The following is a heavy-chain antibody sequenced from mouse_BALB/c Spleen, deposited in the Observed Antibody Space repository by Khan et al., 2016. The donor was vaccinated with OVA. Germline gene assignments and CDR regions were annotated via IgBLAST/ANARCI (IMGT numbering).Heavy chain of an antibody. CDR1: GFNIKDTY. CDR2: IDPAIANT. V-gene: IGHV14-3*02. J-gene: IGHJ3*01. Sequence: VQLKQSGAELVKPGASVKMSCTASGFNIKDTYMHWVKQRPEQGLEWIGRIDPAIANTKYDPKFQGKATITADTSSNTVYLQLSSLTSEDTAVYYCVSPNWFAYWGQGTLVTVSA. CDR3: VSPNWFAY.